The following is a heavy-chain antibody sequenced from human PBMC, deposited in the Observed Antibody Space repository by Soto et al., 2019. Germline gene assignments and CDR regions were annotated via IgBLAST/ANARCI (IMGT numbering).Heavy chain of an antibody. D-gene: IGHD2-21*02. CDR3: ARDRAMYCGGACSPDL. J-gene: IGHJ2*01. Sequence: QVQLVESGGGVVQPGRSLRLSCAASGFTFSSYAMHWVRQAPGKGLEWVAVISYDGSNKYYADSVKGRFTISRDNSKNTRYQQMNSLRAEDTAVYYCARDRAMYCGGACSPDLWGRGTLVTVSS. CDR1: GFTFSSYA. CDR2: ISYDGSNK. V-gene: IGHV3-30-3*01.